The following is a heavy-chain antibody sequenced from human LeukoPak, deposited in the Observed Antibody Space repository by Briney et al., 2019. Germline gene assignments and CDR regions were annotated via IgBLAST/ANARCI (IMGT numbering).Heavy chain of an antibody. CDR2: IYYSGST. Sequence: SETLSLTCTVSGGSINSYYWSWIRQPPGKGLEWIGYIYYSGSTNYNPSLKSRVTISVHTSKNQFSLKLSSVTAADTAVFFCARGSLYGEYVFDYWGQGTLVTVSS. V-gene: IGHV4-59*01. CDR1: GGSINSYY. D-gene: IGHD4-17*01. J-gene: IGHJ4*02. CDR3: ARGSLYGEYVFDY.